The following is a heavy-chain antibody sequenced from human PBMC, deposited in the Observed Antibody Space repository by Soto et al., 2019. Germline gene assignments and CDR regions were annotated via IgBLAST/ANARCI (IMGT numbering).Heavy chain of an antibody. CDR1: RFTFSNYW. V-gene: IGHV3-7*03. J-gene: IGHJ4*02. Sequence: LXLSCAASRFTFSNYWMTWVRQAPGKGLEWVANIIKDGSEKSYVDSVKGRFTISRDNAKKSLYLEMNSLRVEDTAVYYCARDWGGLGYWGQGTLVTVSS. D-gene: IGHD3-10*01. CDR3: ARDWGGLGY. CDR2: IIKDGSEK.